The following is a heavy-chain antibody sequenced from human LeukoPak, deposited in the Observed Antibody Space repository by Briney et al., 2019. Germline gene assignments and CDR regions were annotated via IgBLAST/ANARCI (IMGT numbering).Heavy chain of an antibody. CDR3: TRVPSGSYYRGNYFDY. CDR2: IYYSGST. J-gene: IGHJ4*02. Sequence: SETLSLTXTVSGGSISSSSYYWGWICQPPGKGLQWIGSIYYSGSTNYNPSLKGRVTISVDTSKNQFSLKLSSVTAADTAVYYCTRVPSGSYYRGNYFDYWGQGTLVTVSS. V-gene: IGHV4-39*07. D-gene: IGHD1-26*01. CDR1: GGSISSSSYY.